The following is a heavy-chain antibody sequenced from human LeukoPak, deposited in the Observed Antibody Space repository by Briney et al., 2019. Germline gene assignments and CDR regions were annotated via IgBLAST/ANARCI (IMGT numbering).Heavy chain of an antibody. V-gene: IGHV4-34*01. Sequence: SETLSLTCAVYGGSFSGYYWSWIRQPPGKGLEWIGEINHSGSTNYNPSLKSRVTISVDTSKNQFSLKLSSVTAADTAVYYCARGIRSFKPSNWFDPWGQGTLVTVSS. CDR2: INHSGST. J-gene: IGHJ5*02. D-gene: IGHD3-10*01. CDR1: GGSFSGYY. CDR3: ARGIRSFKPSNWFDP.